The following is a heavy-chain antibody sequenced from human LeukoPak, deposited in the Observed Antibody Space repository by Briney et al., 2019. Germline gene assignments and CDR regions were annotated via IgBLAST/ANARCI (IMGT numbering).Heavy chain of an antibody. Sequence: GASVKVSYKASGYTFTTYAMNWVRQAPGQGLEWMGWINTYTGNPTYAQDFTGRFVFSLDTSVSTAYLQIYSLKAEDTAVYYCARLVAAGGSGSFYPWGQGTLVTVSS. CDR3: ARLVAAGGSGSFYP. J-gene: IGHJ5*02. D-gene: IGHD6-13*01. CDR2: INTYTGNP. CDR1: GYTFTTYA. V-gene: IGHV7-4-1*01.